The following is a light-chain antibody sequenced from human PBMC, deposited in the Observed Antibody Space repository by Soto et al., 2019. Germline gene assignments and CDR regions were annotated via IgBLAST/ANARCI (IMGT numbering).Light chain of an antibody. CDR1: SSDVGGYNR. CDR2: EGS. CDR3: CSYAGSDTFVV. J-gene: IGLJ2*01. V-gene: IGLV2-23*03. Sequence: QSALTQPASVSGSPGQSITISCTGTSSDVGGYNRVSWYQQHPNKAPKLMIYEGSKGPSGVSNRFSGSKSGNTASLTISGLQAEDEADYYCCSYAGSDTFVVFGGGTKVTVL.